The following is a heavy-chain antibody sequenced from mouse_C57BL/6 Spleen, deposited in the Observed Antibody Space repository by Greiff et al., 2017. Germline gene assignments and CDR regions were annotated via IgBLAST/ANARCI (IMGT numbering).Heavy chain of an antibody. CDR3: ARGGYDYDKRGSWFAY. Sequence: VQLQQSGAELARPGASVKLSCKASGYTFTSYGISWVKQRTGQGLEWIGEIYPRSGNTYYNEKFKGKATLTADKSSSTAYMELRSLTSEDSAVYCCARGGYDYDKRGSWFAYWGQGTLVTVSA. CDR2: IYPRSGNT. D-gene: IGHD2-4*01. CDR1: GYTFTSYG. J-gene: IGHJ3*01. V-gene: IGHV1-81*01.